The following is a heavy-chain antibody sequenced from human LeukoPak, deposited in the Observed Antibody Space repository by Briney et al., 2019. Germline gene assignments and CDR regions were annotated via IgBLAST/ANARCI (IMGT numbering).Heavy chain of an antibody. D-gene: IGHD3-22*01. CDR1: GGSISSSSYY. CDR2: IYYSGST. Sequence: SETLSLTCTVSGGSISSSSYYWGWIRQPPGKGLEWIGSIYYSGSTYYNPSLKSRVTISVDTSKNQFSLKLSSVTAADTAVYYCARHRARRITVIVVVNWFDPWGQGTLVTVSS. V-gene: IGHV4-39*01. J-gene: IGHJ5*02. CDR3: ARHRARRITVIVVVNWFDP.